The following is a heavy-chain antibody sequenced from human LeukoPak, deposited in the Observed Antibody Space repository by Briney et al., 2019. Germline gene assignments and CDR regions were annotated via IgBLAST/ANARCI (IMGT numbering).Heavy chain of an antibody. CDR3: ARDRSSSSGEIDY. Sequence: SETLSLTCAVYGGSFSGYYWSWIRQPPGKGLEWIGSIYYSGSTYYNPSLKSRVTISVDTSKNQFSLKLSSVTAADTAVYYCARDRSSSSGEIDYWGQGTLVTVSS. CDR1: GGSFSGYY. V-gene: IGHV4-34*01. CDR2: IYYSGST. D-gene: IGHD6-6*01. J-gene: IGHJ4*02.